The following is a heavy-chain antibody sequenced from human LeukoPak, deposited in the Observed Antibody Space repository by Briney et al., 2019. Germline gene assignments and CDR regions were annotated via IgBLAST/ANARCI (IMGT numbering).Heavy chain of an antibody. CDR2: IYYSGST. CDR3: ARLSRDRSYTFGGVIPLDY. J-gene: IGHJ4*02. D-gene: IGHD3-16*02. V-gene: IGHV4-39*01. Sequence: PSETLSLTCAVYGGSFSGYYWGWIRQPPGKGLEWIGSIYYSGSTYYNPSLKSRVTISVDTSKNQFSLKLSSVTAADTAVYYCARLSRDRSYTFGGVIPLDYWGQGTLVTVSS. CDR1: GGSFSGYY.